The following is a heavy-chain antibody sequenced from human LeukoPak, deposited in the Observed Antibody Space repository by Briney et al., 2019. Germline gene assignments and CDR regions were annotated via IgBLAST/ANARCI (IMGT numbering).Heavy chain of an antibody. Sequence: PGGSLRLSCSASGFTFSSYAMHRVRQAQGKEQKYVSAISSNGGSTYYADSVKGRFTISRDNSKNTLYLQMSSLRAEDTAVYYCVKGIAAAGTEGWFDRWGQGTLVTVSS. J-gene: IGHJ5*02. CDR1: GFTFSSYA. CDR3: VKGIAAAGTEGWFDR. V-gene: IGHV3-64D*06. CDR2: ISSNGGST. D-gene: IGHD6-13*01.